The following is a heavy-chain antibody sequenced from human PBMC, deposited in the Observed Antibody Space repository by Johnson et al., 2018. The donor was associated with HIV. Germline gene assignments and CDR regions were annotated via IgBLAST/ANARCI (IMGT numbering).Heavy chain of an antibody. CDR1: GFTFSNTW. V-gene: IGHV3-15*01. D-gene: IGHD2-21*01. CDR2: IKRKSDGGTT. Sequence: VLLVESGGGLVQPGGSLRLSCAASGFTFSNTWLSWVRQAPGKGLEWVARIKRKSDGGTTDYAAPVKGRFSISRDDSKSTVYLQMNSLKTEDSAVYYCTTDLIVVIPIGAFDVWGQGTTVTVSS. CDR3: TTDLIVVIPIGAFDV. J-gene: IGHJ3*01.